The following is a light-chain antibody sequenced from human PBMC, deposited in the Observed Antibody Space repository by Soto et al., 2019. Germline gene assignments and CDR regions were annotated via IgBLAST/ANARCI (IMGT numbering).Light chain of an antibody. CDR2: GAS. Sequence: EIVLTQSPGTLSLSPGERATLSCRASQSVSSSYLGWYQQKPGQAPRLLIYGASTRATGIPDRFSGSGSGTDFTLTISRLEPEDVAVYYCQQYGSSPPYTFGQGTKLEIK. J-gene: IGKJ2*01. V-gene: IGKV3-20*01. CDR1: QSVSSSY. CDR3: QQYGSSPPYT.